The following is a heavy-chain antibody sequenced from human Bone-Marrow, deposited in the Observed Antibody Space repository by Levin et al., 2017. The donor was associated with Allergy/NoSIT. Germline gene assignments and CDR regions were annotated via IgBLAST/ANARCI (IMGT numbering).Heavy chain of an antibody. CDR2: INHRGST. J-gene: IGHJ4*02. V-gene: IGHV4-34*01. Sequence: SETLSLTCVVYGGSFSRYYWSLIRQPPGKRLEWIGEINHRGSTNYNPSLKSRATISVDTSKNQISLNLISVSAADTEVYYCATTLSSSSSDYWGQGTLVTVSS. CDR1: GGSFSRYY. CDR3: ATTLSSSSSDY. D-gene: IGHD6-6*01.